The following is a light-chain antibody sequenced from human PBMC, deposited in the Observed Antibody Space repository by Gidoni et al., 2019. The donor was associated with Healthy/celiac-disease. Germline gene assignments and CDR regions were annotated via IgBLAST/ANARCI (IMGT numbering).Light chain of an antibody. Sequence: EMVLTQSPGTLSLSPGERATLSCRASQSVSSSYLAWYQQTPGQAPRLLIYGASSRATGIPDRFSGSGSGTDFTLTISRLEPEDFAVYYCQQYGSSPPFTFGPGTKVDIK. CDR2: GAS. CDR1: QSVSSSY. V-gene: IGKV3-20*01. J-gene: IGKJ3*01. CDR3: QQYGSSPPFT.